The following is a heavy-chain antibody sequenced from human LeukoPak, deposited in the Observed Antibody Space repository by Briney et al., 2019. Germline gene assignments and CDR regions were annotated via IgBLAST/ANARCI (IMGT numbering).Heavy chain of an antibody. V-gene: IGHV4-59*01. Sequence: PSETLSLTCTVSGGSISSYYWSWIRQPPGKGLEWIGYIYYSGSTNYNPSLKSRVTISVDTSKNQFSLKLSSVTAADTAVYYCARHYDTSGYWFYFDHWGQGTLLTVSS. CDR1: GGSISSYY. J-gene: IGHJ4*02. CDR3: ARHYDTSGYWFYFDH. CDR2: IYYSGST. D-gene: IGHD3-22*01.